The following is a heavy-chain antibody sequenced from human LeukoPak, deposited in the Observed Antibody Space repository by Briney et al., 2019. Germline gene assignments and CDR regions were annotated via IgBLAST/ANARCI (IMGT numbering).Heavy chain of an antibody. V-gene: IGHV1-2*02. CDR1: GYTFTGYY. D-gene: IGHD6-19*01. CDR3: ARVAVSRKMIHFDY. Sequence: GASVKVSCKASGYTFTGYYMHWVRQAPGQGLEWMGWINPNSGGTNYAQKFQGRVTTTRDTTISTAYMELSRLRSDDTAVYYCARVAVSRKMIHFDYWGQGTLVTVSS. J-gene: IGHJ4*02. CDR2: INPNSGGT.